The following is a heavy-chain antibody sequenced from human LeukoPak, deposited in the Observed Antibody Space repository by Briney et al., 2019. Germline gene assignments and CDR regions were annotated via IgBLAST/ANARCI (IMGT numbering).Heavy chain of an antibody. CDR1: GGSISSGGYY. Sequence: SETLSLTCTVSGGSISSGGYYWSWIRQPPGKGLEWIGSIYYSGSTYYNPSLKSRVTISVDTSKNQFSLKLSSVTAADTAVYYCARLRKDYYGIGFGWFDPWGQGTLVTVSS. V-gene: IGHV4-30-2*03. CDR2: IYYSGST. CDR3: ARLRKDYYGIGFGWFDP. D-gene: IGHD3-10*01. J-gene: IGHJ5*02.